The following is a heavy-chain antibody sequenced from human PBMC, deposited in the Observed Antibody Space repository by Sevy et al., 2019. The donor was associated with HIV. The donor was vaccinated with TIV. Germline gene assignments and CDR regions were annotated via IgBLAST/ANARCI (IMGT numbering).Heavy chain of an antibody. D-gene: IGHD6-13*01. V-gene: IGHV3-21*01. Sequence: GGSLRLSCAASGFTFSSYNMNWVRQAPGKGLEWVSSISSSSTYIYYADSVQGRFTISRDNAKNSLVLQMNSLRAEDTAVYHCARDFGPGIAAAPDLWGRGTLVTVSS. J-gene: IGHJ2*01. CDR3: ARDFGPGIAAAPDL. CDR1: GFTFSSYN. CDR2: ISSSSTYI.